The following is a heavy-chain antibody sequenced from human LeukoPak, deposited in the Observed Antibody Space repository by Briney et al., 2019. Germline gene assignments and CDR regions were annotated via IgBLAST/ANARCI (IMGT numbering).Heavy chain of an antibody. CDR3: AKGWVGSFLFDY. CDR1: GITFGFTFNTYA. J-gene: IGHJ4*02. D-gene: IGHD1-26*01. V-gene: IGHV3-23*01. CDR2: ISGSGGST. Sequence: GGSLRLSCAASGITFGFTFNTYAMSWVRQAPGKGLEWVSAISGSGGSTYYADSVKGRFTVSRDNSKNTLYLQMNSLRAEDTAVYYCAKGWVGSFLFDYWGQGTLVTVSS.